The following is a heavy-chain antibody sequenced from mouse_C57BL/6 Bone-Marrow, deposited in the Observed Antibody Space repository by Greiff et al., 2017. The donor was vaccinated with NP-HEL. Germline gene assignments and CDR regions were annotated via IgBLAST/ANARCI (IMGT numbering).Heavy chain of an antibody. Sequence: EVQLVESGAELVRPGASVKLSCTASGFNIKDDYMHWVKQRPEQGLEWIGWIDPENGDTEYASKFQGKATITADTSSNTAYLQLSSLTSEDTAVYYCTPYGYYAWFAYWGQGTLVTVSA. D-gene: IGHD2-3*01. V-gene: IGHV14-4*01. CDR2: IDPENGDT. CDR3: TPYGYYAWFAY. CDR1: GFNIKDDY. J-gene: IGHJ3*01.